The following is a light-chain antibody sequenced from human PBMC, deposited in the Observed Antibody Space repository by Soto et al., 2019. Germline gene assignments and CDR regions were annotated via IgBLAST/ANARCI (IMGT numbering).Light chain of an antibody. CDR2: DAS. V-gene: IGKV3-11*01. J-gene: IGKJ2*01. CDR1: QSVSSY. Sequence: EIVLTQSPATLSLSPGERATLSCRASQSVSSYLAWYQQKPGQAPRLLIYDASNRATGIPARFSGSGSGTDVTLTISSLEPEEFAVYYCQQRSNWLYTFGQGTKLEIK. CDR3: QQRSNWLYT.